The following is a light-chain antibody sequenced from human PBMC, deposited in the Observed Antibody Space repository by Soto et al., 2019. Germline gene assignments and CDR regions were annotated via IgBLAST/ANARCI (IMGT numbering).Light chain of an antibody. CDR3: QQYNSYPYT. Sequence: DIQMTQSPSTLSASVGDRVTITCRASQSISSWLAWYQQKPGQAPTLLIYDASSLASGVPARFSGSGSGTEFTLTISSLQPDDFATYYCQQYNSYPYTFGQGTKLEIK. V-gene: IGKV1-5*01. CDR2: DAS. J-gene: IGKJ2*01. CDR1: QSISSW.